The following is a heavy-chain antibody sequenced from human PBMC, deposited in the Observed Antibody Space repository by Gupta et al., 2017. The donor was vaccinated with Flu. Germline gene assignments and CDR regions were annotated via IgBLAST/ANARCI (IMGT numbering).Heavy chain of an antibody. V-gene: IGHV3-15*01. Sequence: GKGLEWVGRIKSKTDGGTTDYAAPVKGRFTISRDDSKTTLYLQMNSLKTEDTAVYYCTSTFTGSYYPGGNYYGVDVWGQGTTVTVSS. D-gene: IGHD1-26*01. J-gene: IGHJ6*02. CDR3: TSTFTGSYYPGGNYYGVDV. CDR2: IKSKTDGGTT.